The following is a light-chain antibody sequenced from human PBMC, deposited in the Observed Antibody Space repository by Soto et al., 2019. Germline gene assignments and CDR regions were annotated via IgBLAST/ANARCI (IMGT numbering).Light chain of an antibody. CDR2: AAS. CDR1: QSLNRW. V-gene: IGKV1-5*01. Sequence: DIEMSQSPSSLSASVGDRVTITCRASQSLNRWLAWYQQKPGKAPKLLIYAASTLQSEVPSRFSGSASGTEFTLTISSLQPEDFATYYCQQVSGYPLNFGGGTKVDIK. CDR3: QQVSGYPLN. J-gene: IGKJ4*01.